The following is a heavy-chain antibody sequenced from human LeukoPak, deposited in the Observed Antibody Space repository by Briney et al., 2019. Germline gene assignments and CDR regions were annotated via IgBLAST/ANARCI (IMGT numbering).Heavy chain of an antibody. Sequence: PSETLSLTCAVYGGSFSGYYWSWVRQPPGKGLEWIGEINHSGSTNYNPSLKSRVTISVDTSKNQFSLKLSSVTAADTAVYYCARSSKEVTIDYWGQGTLVTVSS. CDR1: GGSFSGYY. CDR3: ARSSKEVTIDY. J-gene: IGHJ4*02. D-gene: IGHD3-3*01. CDR2: INHSGST. V-gene: IGHV4-34*01.